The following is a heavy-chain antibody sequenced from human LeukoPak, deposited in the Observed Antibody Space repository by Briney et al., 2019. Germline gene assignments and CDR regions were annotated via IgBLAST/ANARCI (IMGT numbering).Heavy chain of an antibody. D-gene: IGHD3-9*01. CDR3: ARRGSIFEDSEWRTAFDI. CDR2: INHSGST. Sequence: SETLSLTCAVYGGSFSGYYWSWIRQAPGKGLEWIGEINHSGSTNYNPSLKSRVSISVDTSKNQFSLKLSSVTAADTAFYYCARRGSIFEDSEWRTAFDIWGQGTMVIVSS. V-gene: IGHV4-34*01. CDR1: GGSFSGYY. J-gene: IGHJ3*02.